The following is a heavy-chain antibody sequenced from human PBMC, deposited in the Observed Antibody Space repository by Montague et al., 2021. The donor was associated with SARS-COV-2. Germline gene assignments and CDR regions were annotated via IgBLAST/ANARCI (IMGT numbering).Heavy chain of an antibody. Sequence: TLSLTCTVSGGSISSGDYYWTWIRQHPGKGLEWIGYIYYTRSTYYNPSLKSRVTISLDTSKNQFSLKLSSVTAADTAVYFCVNENWNNGQGFDPWGQGNLVTVSS. V-gene: IGHV4-31*03. CDR1: GGSISSGDYY. D-gene: IGHD1/OR15-1a*01. CDR3: VNENWNNGQGFDP. J-gene: IGHJ5*02. CDR2: IYYTRST.